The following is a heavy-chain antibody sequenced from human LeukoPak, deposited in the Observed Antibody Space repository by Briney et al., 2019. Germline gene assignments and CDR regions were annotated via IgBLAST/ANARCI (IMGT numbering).Heavy chain of an antibody. V-gene: IGHV4-31*03. CDR2: IYYSGST. Sequence: PSETLSLTCTVSGGTISSGDYYWSWIRQHPGKGLEWIGYIYYSGSTYYNPSLKSRVTISVDTSKNQFSLKLSSVTAADTAVYYCARGTMVRGVIMSYYYYYYMDVWGKGTTVTVSS. J-gene: IGHJ6*03. CDR3: ARGTMVRGVIMSYYYYYYMDV. D-gene: IGHD3-10*01. CDR1: GGTISSGDYY.